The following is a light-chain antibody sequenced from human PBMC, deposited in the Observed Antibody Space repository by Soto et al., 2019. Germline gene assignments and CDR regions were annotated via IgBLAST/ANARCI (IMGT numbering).Light chain of an antibody. CDR3: SSYTDTKSLV. CDR1: SGSVSTSHY. J-gene: IGLJ1*01. Sequence: QTVVTQEPSFSVSPGGTVTLTCGLSSGSVSTSHYPSWYQQTPGQAPRTLIYSTNTRSSGVPDRFSGSKSGNTASLTVSALQAEDEADYYCSSYTDTKSLVFGTGTKLTVL. V-gene: IGLV8-61*01. CDR2: STN.